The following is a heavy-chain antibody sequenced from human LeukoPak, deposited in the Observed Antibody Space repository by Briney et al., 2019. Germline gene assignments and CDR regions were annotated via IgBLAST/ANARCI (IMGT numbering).Heavy chain of an antibody. D-gene: IGHD3-10*01. V-gene: IGHV3-23*01. CDR2: ISGSGGST. CDR3: AKRGVVIRVIDS. CDR1: GITLSNYG. J-gene: IGHJ4*02. Sequence: GGSLRLSCAVSGITLSNYGMSWVRQAPGKGLEWVAGISGSGGSTNYADSVKGRFTISRDNPKNTLYLQMNILRAEDTAVYFCAKRGVVIRVIDSWGQGALVTVSS.